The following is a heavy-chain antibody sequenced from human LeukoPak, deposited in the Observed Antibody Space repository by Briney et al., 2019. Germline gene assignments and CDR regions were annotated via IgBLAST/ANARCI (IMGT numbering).Heavy chain of an antibody. CDR2: SNTYIGNA. CDR1: GYTFTTYG. CDR3: ARDLSGRIPHFDY. D-gene: IGHD2-21*01. J-gene: IGHJ4*02. Sequence: ASVKVSCKASGYTFTTYGISWVRQAPGQGLGWMGWSNTYIGNANYAQKFQGRVTMTTDTSTSTAYMELRSLRSDDTAVYYCARDLSGRIPHFDYWGQGTLVTVSS. V-gene: IGHV1-18*01.